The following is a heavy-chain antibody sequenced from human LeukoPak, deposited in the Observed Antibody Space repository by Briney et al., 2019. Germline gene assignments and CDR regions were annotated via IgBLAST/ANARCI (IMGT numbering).Heavy chain of an antibody. V-gene: IGHV4-34*01. CDR2: INHSGST. CDR1: GGSFSGYY. Sequence: SETLSLTCAVYGGSFSGYYWSWIRQPPGKGLEWIGEINHSGSTNYNPSLKSRVTISVDTSKNQFSLKVGSVTAADTAVYYCARAGADSDYWGQGTLVTVSS. CDR3: ARAGADSDY. J-gene: IGHJ4*02. D-gene: IGHD1-26*01.